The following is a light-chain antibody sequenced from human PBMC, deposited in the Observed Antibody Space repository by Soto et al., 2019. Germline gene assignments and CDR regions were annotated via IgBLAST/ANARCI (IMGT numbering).Light chain of an antibody. CDR2: DDN. CDR3: GSWDSSVSAYV. V-gene: IGLV1-51*01. Sequence: QYLMTDPPSVASAPGHKFTISCSGSISNIGGNSVSWYQQLPGTAPTLLMYDDNKRPSGIPDRSSGSKSGTSATLGITGFKTGNEADYYCGSWDSSVSAYVFGTWTKVPV. CDR1: ISNIGGNS. J-gene: IGLJ1*01.